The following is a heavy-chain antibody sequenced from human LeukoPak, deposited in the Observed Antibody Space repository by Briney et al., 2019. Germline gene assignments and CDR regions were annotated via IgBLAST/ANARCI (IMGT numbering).Heavy chain of an antibody. D-gene: IGHD1-26*01. J-gene: IGHJ6*03. CDR3: ARDPYSGNYGDYYYYMDV. Sequence: GGSLRLSCVASGFTFNTYNMNWVRQAPGKGLEWVSSITSSSSYIYYTDSVKGRFTISRDNAKSSLYLQMNSLRDEDTAVYYCARDPYSGNYGDYYYYMDVWGKGTTVTISS. CDR2: ITSSSSYI. CDR1: GFTFNTYN. V-gene: IGHV3-21*01.